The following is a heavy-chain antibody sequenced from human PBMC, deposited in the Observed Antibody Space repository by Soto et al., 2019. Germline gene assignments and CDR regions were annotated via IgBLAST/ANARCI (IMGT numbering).Heavy chain of an antibody. J-gene: IGHJ4*02. D-gene: IGHD6-25*01. CDR1: GGSISSYNYY. CDR3: ARQESGSDHFAY. CDR2: ISYSGNT. V-gene: IGHV4-39*01. Sequence: QLQLQESGPGLVKPSETLSLTCTVSGGSISSYNYYWGWIRQPPGKGLEYIGCISYSGNTYYNPSIKSRVTISVDTSKKQVSLRVSSATAADTAVYYCARQESGSDHFAYWGQGTLVTVSS.